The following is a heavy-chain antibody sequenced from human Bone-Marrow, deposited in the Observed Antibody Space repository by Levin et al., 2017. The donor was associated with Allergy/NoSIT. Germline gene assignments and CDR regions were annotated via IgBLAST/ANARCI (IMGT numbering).Heavy chain of an antibody. V-gene: IGHV4-31*03. D-gene: IGHD4-17*01. Sequence: SETLSLTCTVSGGSINSENYYWSWIRQHPGKGLEWIGYIHYSGRAYYNPSLKSRPILSVDTSKNQFSLKLSSVTAADTAVYYCAREVIYPSYGDLDGFDIWGQGTMVTVSS. CDR2: IHYSGRA. CDR3: AREVIYPSYGDLDGFDI. CDR1: GGSINSENYY. J-gene: IGHJ3*02.